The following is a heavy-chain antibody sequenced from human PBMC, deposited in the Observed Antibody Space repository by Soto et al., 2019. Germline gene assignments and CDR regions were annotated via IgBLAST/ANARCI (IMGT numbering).Heavy chain of an antibody. Sequence: GASVKVSCKASGGTFSSYAISWVRQAPGQGLEWMGGIIPIFGTANYAQKFQGRVTITADESTSTAYMELSSLRSEDTAVYYCARVQIFGGASPHYYYYYGMDVWGQGTTVTV. D-gene: IGHD3-3*01. J-gene: IGHJ6*02. CDR1: GGTFSSYA. CDR2: IIPIFGTA. CDR3: ARVQIFGGASPHYYYYYGMDV. V-gene: IGHV1-69*13.